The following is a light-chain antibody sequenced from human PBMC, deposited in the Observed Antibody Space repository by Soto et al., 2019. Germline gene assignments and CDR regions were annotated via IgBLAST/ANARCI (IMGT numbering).Light chain of an antibody. CDR3: CSYGDSRAV. CDR2: DNS. V-gene: IGLV1-51*01. Sequence: QSVLTQPPSVSAAPGQKVTISCSGSGSNIGNNFVSWYQHFPGTAPKLLIYDNSKRPSGIPDRFSGSKSGKTASLTISGLQAEDEADYYCCSYGDSRAVFGGGTKVTVL. J-gene: IGLJ2*01. CDR1: GSNIGNNF.